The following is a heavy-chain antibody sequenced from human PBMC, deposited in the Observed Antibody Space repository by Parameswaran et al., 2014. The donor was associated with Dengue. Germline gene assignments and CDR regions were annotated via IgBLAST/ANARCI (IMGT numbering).Heavy chain of an antibody. CDR3: TTTQTPHGYYYYGMDV. J-gene: IGHJ6*02. Sequence: WIRQPPGKGLEWVGRIKSKTDGGTTDYAAPVKGRFTISRDDSKNTLYLQMNSLKTEDTAVYYCTTTQTPHGYYYYGMDVWGQGTTVTVSS. CDR2: IKSKTDGGTT. V-gene: IGHV3-15*01.